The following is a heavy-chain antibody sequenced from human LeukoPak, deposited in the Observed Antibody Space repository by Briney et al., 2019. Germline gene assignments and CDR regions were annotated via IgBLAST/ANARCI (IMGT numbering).Heavy chain of an antibody. J-gene: IGHJ4*02. CDR1: GYSISSGYY. CDR2: IYHSGST. D-gene: IGHD2-15*01. V-gene: IGHV4-38-2*02. CDR3: AREDCSGGSCYGGIDY. Sequence: PSETLSLTCAVSGYSISSGYYWGWIRQPPGKGLEWIGSIYHSGSTYYNPSLKSRVTISVDTSKNQFSLKLSSVTAADTAVYYCAREDCSGGSCYGGIDYWGQGTLVTVPS.